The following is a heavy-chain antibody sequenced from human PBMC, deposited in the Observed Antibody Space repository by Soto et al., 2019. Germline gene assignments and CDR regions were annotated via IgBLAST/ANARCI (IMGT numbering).Heavy chain of an antibody. V-gene: IGHV4-61*03. Sequence: LEYIGYIFYTGVTNYNPSLSSRVTISLDTSKNHFSLKLNSMTAADTAVYYCVRVLDSSWYADLWGRGTLVTVSS. D-gene: IGHD3-22*01. CDR2: IFYTGVT. J-gene: IGHJ2*01. CDR3: VRVLDSSWYADL.